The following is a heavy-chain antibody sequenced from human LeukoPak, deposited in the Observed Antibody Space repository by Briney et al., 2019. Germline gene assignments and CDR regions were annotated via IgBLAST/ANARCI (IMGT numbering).Heavy chain of an antibody. CDR2: ISSSSSYI. Sequence: GSLLLSCAASGFTFSSYSMNWVRQAPGKGLEWVSSISSSSSYIYYADSVKGRFTISRDNAKNSLYLQMNSLRAEDTAVYYCARDHGVYYDSSGYYNLPQNDAFDIWGQGTMVTVSS. V-gene: IGHV3-21*01. D-gene: IGHD3-22*01. CDR1: GFTFSSYS. CDR3: ARDHGVYYDSSGYYNLPQNDAFDI. J-gene: IGHJ3*02.